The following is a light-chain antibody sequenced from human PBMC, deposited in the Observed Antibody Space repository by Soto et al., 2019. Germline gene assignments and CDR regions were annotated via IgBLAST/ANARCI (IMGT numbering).Light chain of an antibody. J-gene: IGLJ1*01. Sequence: QSVLTQPPSASGTPGQRVTMSCSGSSSNIGSNTVNWYQQLPGTAPKLLIYSNNQRPSGVPDRFSGSKSGTSASLAISGLQSEDEADYYCAAWDDSLNGFFIYGTGTNVTVL. CDR1: SSNIGSNT. CDR3: AAWDDSLNGFFI. V-gene: IGLV1-44*01. CDR2: SNN.